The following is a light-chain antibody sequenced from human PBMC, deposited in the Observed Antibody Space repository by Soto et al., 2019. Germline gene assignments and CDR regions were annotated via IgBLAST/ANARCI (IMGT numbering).Light chain of an antibody. CDR3: AAWDTSLSGGV. CDR2: ENN. CDR1: SSNIGSDF. V-gene: IGLV1-51*02. J-gene: IGLJ3*02. Sequence: QSALTQPPSVSAAPGQTVTISCSGSSSNIGSDFVSWYQQLPGTAPQLLIYENNKRPSGIPDRFSGSKSATSATLGITGLQTGDEADYYCAAWDTSLSGGVFGGGTQLTVL.